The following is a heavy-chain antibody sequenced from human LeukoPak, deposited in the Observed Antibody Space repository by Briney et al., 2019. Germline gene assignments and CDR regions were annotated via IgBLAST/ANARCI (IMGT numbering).Heavy chain of an antibody. Sequence: GESLKISCKDSPYYFINFWIGWVRQMPGKGLEWMGIIYPADSDTRYNPSFQGHVTISAHRSASTAYLQWHSLKASDTAIYYCARGINDEYFQSWGQGTLVTVSS. CDR2: IYPADSDT. V-gene: IGHV5-51*01. CDR3: ARGINDEYFQS. CDR1: PYYFINFW. J-gene: IGHJ1*01. D-gene: IGHD2/OR15-2a*01.